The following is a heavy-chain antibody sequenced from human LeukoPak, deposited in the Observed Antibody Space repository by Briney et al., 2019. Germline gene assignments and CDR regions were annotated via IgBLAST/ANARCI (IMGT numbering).Heavy chain of an antibody. D-gene: IGHD3-10*01. CDR1: GVAFSNYW. V-gene: IGHV3-74*03. CDR3: ARDDYYSS. CDR2: IMFDGSCT. J-gene: IGHJ5*02. Sequence: GGALRLSCGGSGVAFSNYWMQWFRRAPGEGLIWVSRIMFDGSCTMYADSVKGRVTISRDNAKNTLYLHMNSVTAEDTAVYYCARDDYYSSWGQGTLVTVSS.